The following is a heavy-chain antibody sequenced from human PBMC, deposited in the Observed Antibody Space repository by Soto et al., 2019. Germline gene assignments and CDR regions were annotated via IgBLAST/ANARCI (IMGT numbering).Heavy chain of an antibody. V-gene: IGHV3-30*18. CDR3: AKGKEWQIDY. Sequence: QVQLVESGGGVVQPGRSLRLSCAASGFTLSNYSMHWVRQAPGKGLEWVAVISYDGSNKYYADSVKGRFTISRDNSKNTLYLQMNSLRAEDTAVYYCAKGKEWQIDYWGQGTLVTVSS. J-gene: IGHJ4*02. CDR2: ISYDGSNK. D-gene: IGHD3-3*01. CDR1: GFTLSNYS.